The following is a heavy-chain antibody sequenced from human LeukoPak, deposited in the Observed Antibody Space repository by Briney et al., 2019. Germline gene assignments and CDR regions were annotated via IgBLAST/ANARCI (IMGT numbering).Heavy chain of an antibody. CDR1: GGTFSSYA. D-gene: IGHD3-9*01. CDR2: IIPIFGTA. V-gene: IGHV1-69*05. J-gene: IGHJ3*02. CDR3: ARESVYYDILTDYFRSHAINAAFEI. Sequence: ASVTVSYKASGGTFSSYAISWVRQAPGQGLEWMGGIIPIFGTANYAQKFQGRVTMTTEKSKSTDYMEVRSLRCDETAVYYCARESVYYDILTDYFRSHAINAAFEIWGQGTMVTVSS.